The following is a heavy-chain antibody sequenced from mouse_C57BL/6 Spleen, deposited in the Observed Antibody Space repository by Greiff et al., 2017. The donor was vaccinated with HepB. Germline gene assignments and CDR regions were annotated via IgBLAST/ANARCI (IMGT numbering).Heavy chain of an antibody. J-gene: IGHJ2*01. CDR1: GYTFTSYW. CDR3: ARESITTVVEPFDY. D-gene: IGHD1-1*01. Sequence: QVQLQQPGAELVKPGASVKMSCKASGYTFTSYWITWVKQRPGQGLEWIGDIYPGSGSTNYNEKFKSKATLTVDTSSSTAYMQLSSLTSKDSAVYYCARESITTVVEPFDYWGQGTTLTVSS. CDR2: IYPGSGST. V-gene: IGHV1-55*01.